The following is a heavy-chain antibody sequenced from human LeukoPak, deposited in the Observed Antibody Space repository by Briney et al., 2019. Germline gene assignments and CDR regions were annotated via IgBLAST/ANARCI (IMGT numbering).Heavy chain of an antibody. CDR2: INPNSGGT. V-gene: IGHV1-2*02. CDR1: GYTFTSYD. D-gene: IGHD3-16*01. J-gene: IGHJ6*02. CDR3: ARRGIPVYYYGMDV. Sequence: ASVKVSCKASGYTFTSYDINWVRQATGQGLEWMGWINPNSGGTNYAQKFQGRVTMTRDTSISTACMELSRLRSDDTAVYYCARRGIPVYYYGMDVWGQGTTVTVSS.